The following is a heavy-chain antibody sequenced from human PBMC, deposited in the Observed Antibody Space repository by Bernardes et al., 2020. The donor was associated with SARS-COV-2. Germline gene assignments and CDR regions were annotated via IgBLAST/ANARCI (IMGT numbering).Heavy chain of an antibody. J-gene: IGHJ6*02. Sequence: GWSLILSCVGSGFTFRGYAMDWVRQAPGKGLEWVANIKRDGSETYYVDSVKGRFTISRDNAKNLVFLQMNSLRAEDTAVCYWARSAGMDVWGQGTMVTVS. CDR3: ARSAGMDV. CDR2: IKRDGSET. V-gene: IGHV3-7*03. CDR1: GFTFRGYA.